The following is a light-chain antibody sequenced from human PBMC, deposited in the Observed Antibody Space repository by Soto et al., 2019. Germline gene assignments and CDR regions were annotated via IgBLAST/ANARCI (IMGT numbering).Light chain of an antibody. Sequence: EIVMTQSPATLSVSPGGRATLSCRASQSISDTLAWYQQKPGQAPRLLIYSASRGATGFPARFSGSGSGTDFTLTISSLEPEDFAVYYCQQRSNWLITFGQGTRLEIK. V-gene: IGKV3-11*01. CDR1: QSISDT. CDR2: SAS. J-gene: IGKJ5*01. CDR3: QQRSNWLIT.